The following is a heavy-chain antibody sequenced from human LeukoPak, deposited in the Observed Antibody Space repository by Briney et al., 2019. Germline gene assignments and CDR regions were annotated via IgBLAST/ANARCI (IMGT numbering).Heavy chain of an antibody. V-gene: IGHV3-48*01. J-gene: IGHJ6*02. D-gene: IGHD2-2*01. CDR1: GFTFSSYS. Sequence: PGGSLRLSCAASGFTFSSYSMTWVRQAPGKGLEWVSYISSSSSTIYYADSVKGRFTISRDNAKNSLYLQMNSLRAEDTAVYYCARDGVGVVVPAAMYYYYGMDVWGQGTTVTVSS. CDR3: ARDGVGVVVPAAMYYYYGMDV. CDR2: ISSSSSTI.